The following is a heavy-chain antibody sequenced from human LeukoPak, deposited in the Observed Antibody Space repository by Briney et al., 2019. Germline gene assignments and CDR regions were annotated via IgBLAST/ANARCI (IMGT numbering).Heavy chain of an antibody. D-gene: IGHD6-19*01. Sequence: GGSLRLSCAASGFTFSSYWMHWVRQAPGKGLVWVSRINRDGSSTSYADSVKGRFTISRDNSKNTLYLQMNSLRAEDTAVYYCAKRKVVAVAGTSYYYGMDVWGQGTTVTVSS. V-gene: IGHV3-74*01. CDR1: GFTFSSYW. J-gene: IGHJ6*02. CDR2: INRDGSST. CDR3: AKRKVVAVAGTSYYYGMDV.